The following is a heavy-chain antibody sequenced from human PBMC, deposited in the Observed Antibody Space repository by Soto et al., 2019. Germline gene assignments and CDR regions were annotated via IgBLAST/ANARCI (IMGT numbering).Heavy chain of an antibody. J-gene: IGHJ5*02. CDR3: ARDMYSSDYFVKWFEP. V-gene: IGHV3-30*04. CDR1: GFSFSSYA. D-gene: IGHD6-19*01. Sequence: QVRLVESGGGVVQPGRSLRLSCTASGFSFSSYAMYWFRQPPGKGLEWVAVISKDGMNKNYADSVKGRVTVSRDNANCSLELQRNSLRGEETAMYYCARDMYSSDYFVKWFEPWGQGTLVTVSS. CDR2: ISKDGMNK.